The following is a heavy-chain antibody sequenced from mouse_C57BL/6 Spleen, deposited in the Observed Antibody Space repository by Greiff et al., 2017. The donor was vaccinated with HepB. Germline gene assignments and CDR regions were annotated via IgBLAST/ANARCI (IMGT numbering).Heavy chain of an antibody. CDR1: GYTFTDYE. J-gene: IGHJ3*01. CDR3: TGWFLFAY. D-gene: IGHD2-3*01. CDR2: IDPETGGT. Sequence: QVQLKESGAELVRPGASVTLSCKASGYTFTDYEMHWVKQTPVHGLEWIGAIDPETGGTAYNQKFKGKAILTADKSSSTAYMELRSLTSEDSAVYYCTGWFLFAYWGQETLVTVSA. V-gene: IGHV1-15*01.